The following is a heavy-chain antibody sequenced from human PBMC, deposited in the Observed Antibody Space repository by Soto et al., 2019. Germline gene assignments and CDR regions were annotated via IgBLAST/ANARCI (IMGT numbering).Heavy chain of an antibody. V-gene: IGHV1-2*02. CDR3: AVAGLPFEY. CDR1: GYTFTGYY. CDR2: INPNSGDR. D-gene: IGHD6-19*01. Sequence: QVQLVQSGAEVKKPGASVKVSCKTSGYTFTGYYIHWVRQAPGQGLEWMALINPNSGDRNYGHKFQGRVTLTRDTSINTVYMEVTSLRFDATAVYYCAVAGLPFEYWGQGTLVTVFS. J-gene: IGHJ4*02.